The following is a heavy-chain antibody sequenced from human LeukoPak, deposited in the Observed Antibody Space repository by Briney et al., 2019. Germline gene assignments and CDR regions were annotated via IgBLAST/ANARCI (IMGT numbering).Heavy chain of an antibody. J-gene: IGHJ4*02. CDR3: ARSLPDYFDY. Sequence: GWSLTLSCPASGFTFDDYAMHWVRQAPGKGLDWVSLISGDGGTTYSADSVKGRFTIFRDNSKNSLYLQMNSLRTEDNALYYCARSLPDYFDYWGQGTLVTVSS. CDR1: GFTFDDYA. V-gene: IGHV3-43*02. CDR2: ISGDGGTT.